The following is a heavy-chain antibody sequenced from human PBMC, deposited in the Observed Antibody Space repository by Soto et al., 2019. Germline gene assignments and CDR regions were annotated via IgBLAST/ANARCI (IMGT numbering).Heavy chain of an antibody. V-gene: IGHV3-23*01. CDR1: GFTFENYA. CDR3: AKDSWAIFGVPAGEYYAMDV. CDR2: ISGSGGTT. J-gene: IGHJ6*02. Sequence: QPGGSLRLSCVASGFTFENYAMSWVRQAPGKGLEWVSAISGSGGTTYYSDSVKGRFTISRDNSKNTVYLQMNDLRVEDAAEYFCAKDSWAIFGVPAGEYYAMDVWGQGTTVTVSS. D-gene: IGHD3-3*01.